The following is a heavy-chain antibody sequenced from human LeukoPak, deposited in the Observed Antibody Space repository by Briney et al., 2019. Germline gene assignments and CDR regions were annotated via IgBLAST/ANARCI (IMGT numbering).Heavy chain of an antibody. D-gene: IGHD6-13*01. J-gene: IGHJ4*02. CDR1: GFTLSSYS. CDR3: VRGSSSWYYFDY. CDR2: ISSSSSYI. V-gene: IGHV3-21*01. Sequence: GGSLRLSCAASGFTLSSYSMNWVRQAPGKGLEWVSFISSSSSYIYYADSVKGRFTISRDNAKNSLYLQMNSLRAEDTAVYYCVRGSSSWYYFDYWGQGTLVTVSS.